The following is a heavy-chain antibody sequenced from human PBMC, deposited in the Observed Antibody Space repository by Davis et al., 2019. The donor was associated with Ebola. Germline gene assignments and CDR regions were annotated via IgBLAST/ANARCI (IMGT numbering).Heavy chain of an antibody. Sequence: GESLKISCAASGFTVSSNYMSWVRQAPGKGLEWVSAISGSGNSTYYADSVKGRFTISRDNSKNTLYLQMNSLRAEDTALYYCAKARQWLVDSWGQGTLVTVSS. CDR2: ISGSGNST. CDR1: GFTVSSNY. J-gene: IGHJ5*01. V-gene: IGHV3-23*01. D-gene: IGHD6-19*01. CDR3: AKARQWLVDS.